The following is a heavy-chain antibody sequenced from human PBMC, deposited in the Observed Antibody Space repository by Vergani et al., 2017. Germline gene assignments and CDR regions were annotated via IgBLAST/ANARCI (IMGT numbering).Heavy chain of an antibody. CDR3: ASTPFRPYGSFPGY. CDR1: GGSISSSSYY. J-gene: IGHJ4*02. V-gene: IGHV4-39*07. Sequence: QLQLQESGPGLVKPSETLSLTCTVSGGSISSSSYYWGWIRQPPGKGLEWIGSIYYSGSTYYNPSLKSRVTISVDTSKNQFSLKLSSVTAADTAVYYCASTPFRPYGSFPGYWGQGTLVTVSS. CDR2: IYYSGST. D-gene: IGHD3-10*01.